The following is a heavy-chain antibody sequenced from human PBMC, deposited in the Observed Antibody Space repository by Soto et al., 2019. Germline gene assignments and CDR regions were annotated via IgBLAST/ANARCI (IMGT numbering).Heavy chain of an antibody. CDR1: GFTFRSYA. V-gene: IGHV3-23*01. CDR2: ISGSGGST. CDR3: ARSPRGSGSNWFDP. Sequence: EVQVLESGGGLVQPGGSLRLTCAASGFTFRSYAMSWVRQAPGKGLEWVSTISGSGGSTYYADSVKGRFTISRDNSKNTVHLQMNSLRADDTAVYYCARSPRGSGSNWFDPWVQGTLVTVSS. J-gene: IGHJ5*02. D-gene: IGHD3-22*01.